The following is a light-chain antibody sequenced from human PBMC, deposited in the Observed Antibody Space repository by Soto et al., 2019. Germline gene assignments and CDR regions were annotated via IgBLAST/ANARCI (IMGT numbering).Light chain of an antibody. CDR2: GAS. CDR3: QQYNSFSYA. Sequence: DIQMTQSPSTLSGSVGDRVTITRRASESISIWLAWYQQKPGKSPKLLIYGASNLERGVPSRFSASGSGTEFTLTISSLQPDDFSTYYCQQYNSFSYAFGPGTKVDIK. CDR1: ESISIW. V-gene: IGKV1-5*01. J-gene: IGKJ2*01.